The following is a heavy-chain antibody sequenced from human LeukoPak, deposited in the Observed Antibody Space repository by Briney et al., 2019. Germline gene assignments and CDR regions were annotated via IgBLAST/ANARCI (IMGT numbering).Heavy chain of an antibody. V-gene: IGHV3-7*01. CDR1: GLTFGNYW. CDR2: INQDGSET. D-gene: IGHD4-11*01. J-gene: IGHJ5*02. CDR3: ARDYGLYSNYDWFDP. Sequence: PGGSLRLSCAASGLTFGNYWMSWVRQAPGKGLEWVANINQDGSETYYVDSVKDRFTISRDNAKNSLYLQMNTLRAEDTAVYYCARDYGLYSNYDWFDPWGQGTLITVSS.